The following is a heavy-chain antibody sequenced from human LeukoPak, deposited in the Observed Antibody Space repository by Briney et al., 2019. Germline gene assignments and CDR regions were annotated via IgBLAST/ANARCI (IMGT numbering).Heavy chain of an antibody. V-gene: IGHV3-53*01. CDR1: GFTVSDNY. Sequence: GGSLRLSCAASGFTVSDNYMSWVRQPPGKGLEWVSVMYSRGDTYYVKSVKGRFTFSRDISKNTLYLQMNGLRTEDTAMYYCARDAPQVPAAGVLASWGQGTLVIVSS. J-gene: IGHJ5*02. D-gene: IGHD6-13*01. CDR3: ARDAPQVPAAGVLAS. CDR2: MYSRGDT.